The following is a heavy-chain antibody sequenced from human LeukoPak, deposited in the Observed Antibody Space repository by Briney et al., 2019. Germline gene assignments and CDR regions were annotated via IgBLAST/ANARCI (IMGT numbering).Heavy chain of an antibody. J-gene: IGHJ4*02. D-gene: IGHD5-12*01. Sequence: GGSLRLSCAASGFTFSTFTMNWVRQAPGKGLEWVSSITSSSSYIYYADSAKGRFTISRDNDKNSLFLQMSSLRAEDTAVYYWVRDGWLNYWGQGTLVTVSS. CDR2: ITSSSSYI. CDR3: VRDGWLNY. CDR1: GFTFSTFT. V-gene: IGHV3-21*01.